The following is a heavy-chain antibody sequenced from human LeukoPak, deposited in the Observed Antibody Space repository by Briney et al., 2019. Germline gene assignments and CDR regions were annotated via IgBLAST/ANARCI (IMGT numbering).Heavy chain of an antibody. D-gene: IGHD6-19*01. Sequence: GGSLRLSCAASGFTFNSYAMSWVRQAPGKGLEWVSAIRGSGGGTYYADSVKGRFTISRDNSKNTLYLQMNSLRDEDTALYYCAKAGIGVVGDFDYWGQGTLVTVSS. CDR3: AKAGIGVVGDFDY. CDR2: IRGSGGGT. J-gene: IGHJ4*02. V-gene: IGHV3-23*01. CDR1: GFTFNSYA.